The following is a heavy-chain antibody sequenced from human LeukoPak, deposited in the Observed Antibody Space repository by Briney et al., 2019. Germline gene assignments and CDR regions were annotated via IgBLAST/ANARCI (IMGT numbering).Heavy chain of an antibody. D-gene: IGHD3-10*01. CDR1: GGTFSSYA. J-gene: IGHJ6*03. V-gene: IGHV1-69*01. CDR3: ARARGSGSYYGHDYYYYHYMDV. Sequence: SVKVSCKASGGTFSSYAISWVRQAPGQGLEWMGGIIPIFGTANYAQKFQGRVTITADESTSTAYMELSSLRSEDTAIYYCARARGSGSYYGHDYYYYHYMDVWGKGTTVTVSS. CDR2: IIPIFGTA.